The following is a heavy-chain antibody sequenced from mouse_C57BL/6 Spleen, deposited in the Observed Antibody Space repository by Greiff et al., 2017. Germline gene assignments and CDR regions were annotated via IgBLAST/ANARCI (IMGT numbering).Heavy chain of an antibody. CDR3: ARHPYYYGSSGHFDY. CDR1: GYAFSSYW. J-gene: IGHJ2*01. D-gene: IGHD1-1*01. CDR2: IYPGDGDT. Sequence: LKQSGASVKISCKASGYAFSSYWMNWVKQRPGKGLEWIGQIYPGDGDTNYNGKFKGKATLTADKSSSTAYMQLSSLTSEDSAVYFCARHPYYYGSSGHFDYWGQGTTLTVSS. V-gene: IGHV1-80*01.